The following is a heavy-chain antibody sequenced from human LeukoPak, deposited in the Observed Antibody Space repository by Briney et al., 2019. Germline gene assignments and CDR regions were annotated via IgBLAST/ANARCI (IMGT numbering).Heavy chain of an antibody. V-gene: IGHV4-34*01. Sequence: SETLSLTCAVYGGSFSGYYWSWIRQPPGKGLEWIGEINHSGSTNCNPSLKSRVTISVDTSKNQFSLKLSSVTAADTAVYYCARGRNGYCSSTSCYRFDYWGQGTLVTVSS. D-gene: IGHD2-2*01. CDR2: INHSGST. CDR1: GGSFSGYY. CDR3: ARGRNGYCSSTSCYRFDY. J-gene: IGHJ4*02.